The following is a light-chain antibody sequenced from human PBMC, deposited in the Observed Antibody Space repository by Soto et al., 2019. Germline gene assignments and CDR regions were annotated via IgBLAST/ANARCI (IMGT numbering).Light chain of an antibody. Sequence: EIVLTQSPGTLSLSPGERATLSCRASQSVSSSYLAWYQQKPGQAPRLLIYDAYKRATGTPDRFSGSGSGTDFTLTIKRLEPEDFALYYCQQYGSSPPTFGQGTKVDIK. CDR1: QSVSSSY. CDR2: DAY. V-gene: IGKV3-20*01. CDR3: QQYGSSPPT. J-gene: IGKJ1*01.